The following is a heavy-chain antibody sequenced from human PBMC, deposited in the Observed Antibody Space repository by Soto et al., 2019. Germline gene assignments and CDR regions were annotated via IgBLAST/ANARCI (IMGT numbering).Heavy chain of an antibody. CDR1: GFTFSSYW. J-gene: IGHJ4*02. CDR2: IKQDGSEK. V-gene: IGHV3-7*01. D-gene: IGHD3-3*01. Sequence: PGGSLRLSCAASGFTFSSYWMSWVRQAPGKGLEWVANIKQDGSEKYYVDSVKGRFTISRDNAKNSLYLQMNSLRAEDTAVYYCARIIGNFWSGYLXYWGQGTLVTVSS. CDR3: ARIIGNFWSGYLXY.